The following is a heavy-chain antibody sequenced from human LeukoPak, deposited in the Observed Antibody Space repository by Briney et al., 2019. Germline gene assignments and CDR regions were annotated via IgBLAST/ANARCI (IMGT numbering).Heavy chain of an antibody. Sequence: SETLSLTCAVYGGSFSGYYWSWIRQPPGKGLEWIGEINHSGSTNYNPSLKSRVTISVDTSKNQFSLKLSSVTAADTAVYYCARAPTSDWLLYSVPIYFDYWGQGTLVTVSS. CDR2: INHSGST. V-gene: IGHV4-34*01. D-gene: IGHD3-9*01. CDR3: ARAPTSDWLLYSVPIYFDY. J-gene: IGHJ4*02. CDR1: GGSFSGYY.